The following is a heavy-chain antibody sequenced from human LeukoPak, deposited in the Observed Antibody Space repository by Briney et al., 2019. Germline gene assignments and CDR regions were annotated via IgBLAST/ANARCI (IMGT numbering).Heavy chain of an antibody. D-gene: IGHD1-26*01. V-gene: IGHV4-34*01. CDR3: ARRPLGEWELLDY. CDR2: INHSGST. Sequence: SETLSLTCAVYGGSFSGYYWSWIRQPPGKGLEWIGEINHSGSTNYNPSLKSRVTISVDTSKNQFSLKLSSVTAADTAVYYCARRPLGEWELLDYWGQGTLVTVSS. J-gene: IGHJ4*02. CDR1: GGSFSGYY.